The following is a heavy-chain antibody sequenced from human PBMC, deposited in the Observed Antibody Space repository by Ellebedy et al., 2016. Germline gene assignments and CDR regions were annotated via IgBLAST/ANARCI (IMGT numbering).Heavy chain of an antibody. CDR2: ISYDGSD. V-gene: IGHV3-30*03. Sequence: GGSLRLSCEASGFTFSSYGMHWVRQAPGKGLQWVGVISYDGSDYYADSVKGRFTISRDNSKNTLYLQMNGLRAEDTAVYYCARKGDIDMLISDYWGQGTLVTVSS. J-gene: IGHJ4*02. CDR1: GFTFSSYG. CDR3: ARKGDIDMLISDY. D-gene: IGHD3-16*01.